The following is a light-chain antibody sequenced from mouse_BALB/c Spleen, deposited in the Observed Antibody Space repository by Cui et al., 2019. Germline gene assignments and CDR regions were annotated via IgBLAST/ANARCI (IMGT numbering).Light chain of an antibody. Sequence: IQMTHSPASQSASLGEGVTITCRESQTIGTWLAWYQQKPGKSPQLLIYAATSLADGVPSRFSGSGSGTKFSFKISSLQAEDFVSYYCQQHYSTPYTFGGGTKLEIK. CDR1: QTIGTW. CDR2: AAT. CDR3: QQHYSTPYT. J-gene: IGKJ2*01. V-gene: IGKV12-98*01.